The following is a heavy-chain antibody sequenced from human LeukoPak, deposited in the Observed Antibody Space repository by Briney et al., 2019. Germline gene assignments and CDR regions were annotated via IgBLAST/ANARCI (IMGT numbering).Heavy chain of an antibody. CDR3: AKDKRGAAAGFFDY. Sequence: GVSLRLSCAASGFTFSSYGMHWVRQAPGKGLEWVAVISYDGSNKYYADSVKGRFTISRDNSKNTLYLQMNSLRAEDTAVYYCAKDKRGAAAGFFDYWGQGTLVTVSS. J-gene: IGHJ4*02. CDR1: GFTFSSYG. CDR2: ISYDGSNK. V-gene: IGHV3-30*18. D-gene: IGHD6-13*01.